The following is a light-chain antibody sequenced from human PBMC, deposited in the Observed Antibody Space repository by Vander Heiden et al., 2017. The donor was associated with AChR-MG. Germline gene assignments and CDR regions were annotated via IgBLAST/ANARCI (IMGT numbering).Light chain of an antibody. CDR1: KLGDKY. Sequence: SYDLTQPPSVSVSPGQTANITCSGDKLGDKYVCRYQQKAGQSPVLVIYQDDRRPSGIPGRFSGSKSGNTATLTISGTQGVDEADYYCQAWDTSTAFGGGTKLTFL. V-gene: IGLV3-1*01. CDR3: QAWDTSTA. J-gene: IGLJ2*01. CDR2: QDD.